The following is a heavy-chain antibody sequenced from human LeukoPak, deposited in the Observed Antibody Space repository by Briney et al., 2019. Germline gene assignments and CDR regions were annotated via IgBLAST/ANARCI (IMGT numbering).Heavy chain of an antibody. V-gene: IGHV3-7*01. Sequence: GGSLRLPCAASGFSFNSDWMDWVRQAPGKGLEWVANIKHDESERNYLDSVKGRFTISRDNAQNSLYLQMNGLRVEDTAVYYCTRRLDDWGQGTLVTVSS. CDR1: GFSFNSDW. J-gene: IGHJ4*02. D-gene: IGHD3-16*01. CDR2: IKHDESER. CDR3: TRRLDD.